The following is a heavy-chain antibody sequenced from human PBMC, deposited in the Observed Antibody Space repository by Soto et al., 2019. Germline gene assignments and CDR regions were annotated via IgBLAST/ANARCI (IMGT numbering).Heavy chain of an antibody. J-gene: IGHJ5*02. Sequence: QITLKESGPTLVKPTQTLTLTCTFSGFSLSTSGVSVGWIRQPPGKALEWLALIYWDDDKRYRPSLKSRLTITKDTSKNQVVLTMTNMDPVDTATYYCAHRRRECSGGGCYYNAFDPWGQGTLVTVSS. CDR3: AHRRRECSGGGCYYNAFDP. CDR2: IYWDDDK. V-gene: IGHV2-5*02. CDR1: GFSLSTSGVS. D-gene: IGHD2-15*01.